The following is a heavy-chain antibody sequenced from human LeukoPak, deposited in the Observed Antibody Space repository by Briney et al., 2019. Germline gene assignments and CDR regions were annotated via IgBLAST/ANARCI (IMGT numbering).Heavy chain of an antibody. CDR1: GFTFSSYE. CDR3: ARGLDDYVWGSYRYPAYCFDY. CDR2: ISSSGSTI. V-gene: IGHV3-48*03. Sequence: GGSLRLSCAASGFTFSSYEMNWVRQAPGKGLEWVSYISSSGSTIYYADSVKGRFTISRDNAKNSLYLQMNSLRAEDTAVYYCARGLDDYVWGSYRYPAYCFDYWGQGTLVTVSS. D-gene: IGHD3-16*02. J-gene: IGHJ4*02.